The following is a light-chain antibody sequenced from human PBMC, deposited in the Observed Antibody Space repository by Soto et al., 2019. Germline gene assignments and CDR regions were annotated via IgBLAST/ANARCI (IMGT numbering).Light chain of an antibody. V-gene: IGLV1-47*01. CDR3: AAWDDSLSVL. J-gene: IGLJ2*01. Sequence: QSVLTQPPSASGTPGQRVTISCSGSSSNIGSYYVYWYQQLPGTAPKLLIYRNNQQPSGVPDRFSGSKSGTSASLAISGLRSEDEADYYCAAWDDSLSVLFGGGTKLTVL. CDR2: RNN. CDR1: SSNIGSYY.